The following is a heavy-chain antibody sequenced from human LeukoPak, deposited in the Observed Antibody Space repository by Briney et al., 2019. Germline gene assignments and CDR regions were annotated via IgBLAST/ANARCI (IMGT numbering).Heavy chain of an antibody. Sequence: SETLSLTCAVSGYSISSGYYWGWIRQPPGKGLEWIGSIYHSGSTYYNPSLKSRVTISVDTSKNQFSLKLSSVTAADTAVYYCARVHCSSTSCSREDYYYYMDVWGKGTTVTVS. J-gene: IGHJ6*03. D-gene: IGHD2-2*01. CDR1: GYSISSGYY. V-gene: IGHV4-38-2*01. CDR3: ARVHCSSTSCSREDYYYYMDV. CDR2: IYHSGST.